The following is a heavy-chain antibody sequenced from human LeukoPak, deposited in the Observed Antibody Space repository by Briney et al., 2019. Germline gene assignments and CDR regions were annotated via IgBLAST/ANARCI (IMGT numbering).Heavy chain of an antibody. CDR3: AREGGLLDTSSYWYFDL. CDR2: INHSGGT. Sequence: SETLSLTCAVYGGSFSGYYWSWIRQPPGKGLEWIGEINHSGGTYYNPSLRSRVTISVDTSKNQFSMKLTSVTAADTAVYYCAREGGLLDTSSYWYFDLWGRGTLVTVSS. D-gene: IGHD3/OR15-3a*01. CDR1: GGSFSGYY. V-gene: IGHV4-34*01. J-gene: IGHJ2*01.